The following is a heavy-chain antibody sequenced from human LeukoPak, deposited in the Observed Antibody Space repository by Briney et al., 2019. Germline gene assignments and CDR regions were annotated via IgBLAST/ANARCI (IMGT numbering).Heavy chain of an antibody. CDR2: IYYRGST. Sequence: PSETLSLTCTVSGGSISSDYRSWIRQPPGKGLEWIGYIYYRGSTNYNPSLKSRVTISVDTSKNQFSLKLSSVTAADTAVYYCARLSGYSSGHYYSDYWGQGTPVTVSS. V-gene: IGHV4-59*01. J-gene: IGHJ4*02. CDR1: GGSISSDY. CDR3: ARLSGYSSGHYYSDY. D-gene: IGHD3-22*01.